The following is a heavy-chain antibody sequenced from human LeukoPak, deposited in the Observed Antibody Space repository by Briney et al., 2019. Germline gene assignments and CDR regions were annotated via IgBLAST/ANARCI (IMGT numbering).Heavy chain of an antibody. J-gene: IGHJ6*03. D-gene: IGHD3-3*01. V-gene: IGHV1-2*02. CDR1: GYSFTGYY. CDR2: INPNSGGT. CDR3: ARERAIFGVVSKTPSMDV. Sequence: ASVKVSCKASGYSFTGYYMHWVRQAPGQGLEWMGWINPNSGGTNYAQKFQGRVTMTRDTSISTAYMELSRLRSDDTAVYYCARERAIFGVVSKTPSMDVWGKGTTVTVSS.